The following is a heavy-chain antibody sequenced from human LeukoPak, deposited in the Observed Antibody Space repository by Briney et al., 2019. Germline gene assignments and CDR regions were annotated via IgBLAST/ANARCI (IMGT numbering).Heavy chain of an antibody. V-gene: IGHV4-34*01. Sequence: PSETLSLTCAVYGGSFSGYYWSWIRQPPGKGLEWIGEINHSGSTNYNPSLKSRVTISVDTSKNQFSLKLSSVTAADTAVYYCATSYYGRSDYFDYWGQGTLVTASS. CDR2: INHSGST. D-gene: IGHD3-22*01. CDR3: ATSYYGRSDYFDY. CDR1: GGSFSGYY. J-gene: IGHJ4*02.